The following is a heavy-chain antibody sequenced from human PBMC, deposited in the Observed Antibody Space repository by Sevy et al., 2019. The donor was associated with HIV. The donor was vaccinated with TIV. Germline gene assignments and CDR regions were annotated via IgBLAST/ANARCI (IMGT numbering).Heavy chain of an antibody. CDR2: IYHDGSS. CDR3: ARLAHRDNWLDP. V-gene: IGHV4-30-2*01. Sequence: KQSQTLSLTCAVSGGSVSSGGYSWSWIRQPPGKGLEWIGYIYHDGSSHYNPSLRSRVTISLDKSKNQFSLELNSVIAADTAVYYCARLAHRDNWLDPWGQGTLVTVSS. J-gene: IGHJ5*02. CDR1: GGSVSSGGYS.